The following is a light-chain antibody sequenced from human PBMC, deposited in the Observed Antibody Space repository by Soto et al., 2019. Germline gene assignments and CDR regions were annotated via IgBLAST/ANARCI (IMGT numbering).Light chain of an antibody. CDR3: QQYDNYSPPDT. Sequence: DIQMTQSPSSLSASVGDRVTITCRASQSISSGLAWYQQIPGKAPKLLIYGASNLEDGVPSRFSGSGSGTEFTLTISSLPPEEFATYCCQQYDNYSPPDTFGQGTKLE. J-gene: IGKJ2*01. CDR1: QSISSG. V-gene: IGKV1-5*03. CDR2: GAS.